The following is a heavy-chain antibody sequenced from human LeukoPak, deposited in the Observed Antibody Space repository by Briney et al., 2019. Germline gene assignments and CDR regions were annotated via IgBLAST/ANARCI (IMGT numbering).Heavy chain of an antibody. V-gene: IGHV3-23*01. CDR3: AKGGYGYIPDY. Sequence: GGSLRLSCAASGFTFSSYAMSWVRQAPGEGLEWVSVISGSGGSTYYPDSVKGRFTISRDNSKNTLYLQMNSLRAEDTAVYYCAKGGYGYIPDYWGQGILVTVSS. CDR2: ISGSGGST. J-gene: IGHJ4*02. D-gene: IGHD5-12*01. CDR1: GFTFSSYA.